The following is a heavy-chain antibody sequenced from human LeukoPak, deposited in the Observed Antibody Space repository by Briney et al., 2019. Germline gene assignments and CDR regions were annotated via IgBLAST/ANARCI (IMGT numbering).Heavy chain of an antibody. Sequence: GESLKISCKGSGYNFTSYWIGWVRQMPGKGLEWMGIIYPGDSDTRYSPSFQGQVTISADKSISTAYLQWSSLKASDTAMYYCARRLAAAGTSYYLDYWGQGTLVTVSS. CDR2: IYPGDSDT. V-gene: IGHV5-51*01. D-gene: IGHD6-13*01. J-gene: IGHJ4*02. CDR1: GYNFTSYW. CDR3: ARRLAAAGTSYYLDY.